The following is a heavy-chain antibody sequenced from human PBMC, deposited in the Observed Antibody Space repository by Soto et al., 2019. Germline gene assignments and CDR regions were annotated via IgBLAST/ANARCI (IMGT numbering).Heavy chain of an antibody. CDR2: IYPGDSDT. Sequence: GESLKISCKGSGYSFTSYWIGWVRQMPGKGLEWMGIIYPGDSDTRYSPSFQGQVTISADKSISSVYLEWSSLKATDSGTYYCARHGAVASDIEVTGSDAFNVWGQGTVVTVSS. J-gene: IGHJ3*01. D-gene: IGHD6-19*01. CDR3: ARHGAVASDIEVTGSDAFNV. V-gene: IGHV5-51*01. CDR1: GYSFTSYW.